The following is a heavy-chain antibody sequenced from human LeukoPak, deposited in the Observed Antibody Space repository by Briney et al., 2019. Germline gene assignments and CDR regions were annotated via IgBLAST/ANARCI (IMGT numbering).Heavy chain of an antibody. CDR3: ARDGELRLGELSLYSREYYFDY. J-gene: IGHJ4*02. CDR1: GYTFTSYD. D-gene: IGHD3-16*02. Sequence: ASVKVSCKASGYTFTSYDINWVRQAPGQGLEWMGWINTSTGNPTYAQGFTGRFVFSLDTSVSTAYLQISSLKAEDTAVYYCARDGELRLGELSLYSREYYFDYWGQGTLVTVSS. CDR2: INTSTGNP. V-gene: IGHV7-4-1*02.